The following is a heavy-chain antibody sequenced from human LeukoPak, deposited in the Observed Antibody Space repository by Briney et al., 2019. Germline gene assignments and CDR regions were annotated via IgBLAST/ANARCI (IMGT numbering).Heavy chain of an antibody. Sequence: PSETLSLTCTVSGGSMTDYYWSWIRHSPGTGPEWIGSIYSSGSAQYSPSLQSRLTFSIDTSKKRFSLQLTSVRPADTAVYYCARGNYLFDPWGQGTRVTVSS. CDR2: IYSSGSA. J-gene: IGHJ5*02. D-gene: IGHD5-24*01. CDR1: GGSMTDYY. CDR3: ARGNYLFDP. V-gene: IGHV4-59*12.